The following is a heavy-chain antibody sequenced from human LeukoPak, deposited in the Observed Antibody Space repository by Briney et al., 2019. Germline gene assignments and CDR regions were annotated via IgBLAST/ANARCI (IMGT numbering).Heavy chain of an antibody. CDR3: ARGGFTLIREDAFDI. CDR2: ITTSSSHI. D-gene: IGHD3-22*01. V-gene: IGHV3-21*01. Sequence: GGSLRLSCTVSGFTFSNYDMSWVRQAPGKGLEWVASITTSSSHIYHAVSVRGRFTTTRDNAKNSLYLQMNGLRAEDTAVYYCARGGFTLIREDAFDIWGQGTMVTVSS. CDR1: GFTFSNYD. J-gene: IGHJ3*02.